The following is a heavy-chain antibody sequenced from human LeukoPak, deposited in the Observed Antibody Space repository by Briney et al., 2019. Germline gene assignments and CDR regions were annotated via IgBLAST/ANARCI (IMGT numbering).Heavy chain of an antibody. CDR3: ATRGLVPAAIGFYYYYYGMDV. Sequence: ASVTVSCKVSGYTLTELSMHWVRQAPGKGLEWMGGFDPEDGETIYAQKFQGRVTMTEDTSTDTAYMELSSLRSEDTAVYYCATRGLVPAAIGFYYYYYGMDVWGQGTTVTVSS. V-gene: IGHV1-24*01. CDR2: FDPEDGET. J-gene: IGHJ6*02. CDR1: GYTLTELS. D-gene: IGHD2-2*02.